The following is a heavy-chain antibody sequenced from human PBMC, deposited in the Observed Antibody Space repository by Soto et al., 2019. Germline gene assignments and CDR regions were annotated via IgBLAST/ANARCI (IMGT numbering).Heavy chain of an antibody. CDR3: ARGGGYSGYDPLDY. CDR2: VSSAGGSK. CDR1: GFTFNTYV. D-gene: IGHD5-12*01. V-gene: IGHV3-30-3*01. Sequence: QVQLVESGGGVVQPGKSLRLSCAASGFTFNTYVMHWVCQAPGKGLEWLAFVSSAGGSKYYADSVTGRFTISRDNSQNTLHLQMNSLGPEDTAVYYCARGGGYSGYDPLDYWGQGTLVTVSS. J-gene: IGHJ4*02.